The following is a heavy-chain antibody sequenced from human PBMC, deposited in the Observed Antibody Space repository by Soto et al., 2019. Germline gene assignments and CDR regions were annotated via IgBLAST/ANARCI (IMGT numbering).Heavy chain of an antibody. D-gene: IGHD6-13*01. V-gene: IGHV3-30*18. CDR1: GFTFSSYG. J-gene: IGHJ5*02. CDR3: AKGPWQPPHCFDP. Sequence: GGSLRRSCAASGFTFSSYGMHCVRQAPGKGLEWVAVISYDGSNKYYADSVKGRFTISRDNSKNTLYLQMNSLRAEDTAVYYFAKGPWQPPHCFDPWGLGTLVTVSS. CDR2: ISYDGSNK.